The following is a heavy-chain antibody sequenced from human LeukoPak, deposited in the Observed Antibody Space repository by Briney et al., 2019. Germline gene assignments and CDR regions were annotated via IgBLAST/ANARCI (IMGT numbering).Heavy chain of an antibody. CDR2: IRSKASSYAT. J-gene: IGHJ4*02. D-gene: IGHD3-10*01. Sequence: KTGGSLRLSCAASGFTFSDSAMHWVRQASGKGLEWVGRIRSKASSYATAYAASVKGRFTISRDDSKNTAYLQMDSLKTEDTAVYYCTGNYYGSGSYADFDYWGQGTLVTVSS. CDR3: TGNYYGSGSYADFDY. CDR1: GFTFSDSA. V-gene: IGHV3-73*01.